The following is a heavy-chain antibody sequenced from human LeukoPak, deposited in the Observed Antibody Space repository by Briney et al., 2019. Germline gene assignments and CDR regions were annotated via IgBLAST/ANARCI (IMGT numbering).Heavy chain of an antibody. CDR3: ARGSVYSSSWQIDY. CDR1: TYSISSGYY. Sequence: SETLSLTCTVSTYSISSGYYWSWIRQPAGKGLEWIGRIYTSGSTNYNPSLKSRVTISVDTSKNQFSLKLSSVTAADTAVYYCARGSVYSSSWQIDYWGQGTLVTVSS. J-gene: IGHJ4*02. D-gene: IGHD6-13*01. V-gene: IGHV4-61*02. CDR2: IYTSGST.